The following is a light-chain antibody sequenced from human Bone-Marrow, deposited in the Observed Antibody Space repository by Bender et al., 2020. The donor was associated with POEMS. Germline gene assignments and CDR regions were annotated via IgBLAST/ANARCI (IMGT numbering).Light chain of an antibody. V-gene: IGLV6-57*04. CDR2: EFD. Sequence: NFMLTQPHSVSESPGKTVTISCTRSSGSIGSNYVQWYQQRPGSAPTTVILEFDQRPSGVPDRFSGSIDISSNSASLTISGLRTDDEADYYCQSFDSSNWVFGGGTKLTVL. CDR3: QSFDSSNWV. J-gene: IGLJ3*02. CDR1: SGSIGSNY.